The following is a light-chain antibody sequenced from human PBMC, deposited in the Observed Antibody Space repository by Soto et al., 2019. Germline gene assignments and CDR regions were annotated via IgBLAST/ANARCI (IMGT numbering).Light chain of an antibody. CDR1: QGIDSY. CDR2: VAS. Sequence: DIQLTQSPSFLSASVGDRVTITCRASQGIDSYLAWFQLKPGKAPNLLIYVASTLQSGVPSRFSGSQSGTDFTLTISSLQPEDFATYYCQQLKSYPLTFGGGTKVEIK. V-gene: IGKV1-9*01. J-gene: IGKJ4*01. CDR3: QQLKSYPLT.